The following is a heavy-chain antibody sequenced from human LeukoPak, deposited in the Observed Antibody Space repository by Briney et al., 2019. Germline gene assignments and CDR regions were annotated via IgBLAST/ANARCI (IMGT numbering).Heavy chain of an antibody. D-gene: IGHD2-2*01. CDR3: AKDLYQLPYYYYYMDV. Sequence: GGSLRLSCAASAFTFSSYGMHWVGQPPGKGLEWVAFIRYDGSNKYYADSVKGRFTISRDSSKNTLYLQMNSLRAEDTAVYYCAKDLYQLPYYYYYMDVWGKGTTVTVSS. CDR2: IRYDGSNK. CDR1: AFTFSSYG. V-gene: IGHV3-30*02. J-gene: IGHJ6*03.